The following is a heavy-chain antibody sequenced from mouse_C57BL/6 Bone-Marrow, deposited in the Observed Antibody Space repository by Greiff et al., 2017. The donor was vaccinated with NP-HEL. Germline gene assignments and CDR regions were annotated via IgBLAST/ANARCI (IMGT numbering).Heavy chain of an antibody. J-gene: IGHJ2*01. V-gene: IGHV5-4*03. CDR1: GFTFSSYA. Sequence: EVKVVESGGGLVKPGGSLKLSCAASGFTFSSYAMSWVRQTPEKRLEWVATISDGGSYTYYPDNVKGRFTISRDNAKNNLYLQMSHLKSEDTAMYYCARGGGYSNFLDYWGQGTTLTVSS. D-gene: IGHD2-5*01. CDR2: ISDGGSYT. CDR3: ARGGGYSNFLDY.